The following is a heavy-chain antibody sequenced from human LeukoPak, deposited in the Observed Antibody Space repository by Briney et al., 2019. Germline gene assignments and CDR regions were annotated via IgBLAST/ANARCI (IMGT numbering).Heavy chain of an antibody. CDR3: ARQKST. V-gene: IGHV3-66*04. CDR2: IYSGGDA. Sequence: GGSLRLSCAASGFTFSSYAMSWVRQAPGKGLEWVSVIYSGGDAYYADSVKDRFTVSRDNSKNTWYLQMNSLTAEDTALYYCARQKSTWGQGTLVTVSS. J-gene: IGHJ5*02. CDR1: GFTFSSYA.